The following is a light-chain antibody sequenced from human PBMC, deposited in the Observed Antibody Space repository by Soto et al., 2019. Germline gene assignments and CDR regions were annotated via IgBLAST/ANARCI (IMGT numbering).Light chain of an antibody. CDR2: EVN. J-gene: IGLJ3*02. V-gene: IGLV2-18*02. CDR1: SSDIGSYNR. CDR3: QSYDTSLSAWV. Sequence: QSALTQPASVSGSPGQSITISCTGTSSDIGSYNRVSWYQQPPGTAPKLIIYEVNNRPSGVPDRFSGSKSGNTASLTISGLQAEDEADYYCQSYDTSLSAWVFGGGTKLTVL.